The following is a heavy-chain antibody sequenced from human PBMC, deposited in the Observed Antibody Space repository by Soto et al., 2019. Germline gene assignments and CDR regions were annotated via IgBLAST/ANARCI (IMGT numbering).Heavy chain of an antibody. CDR2: IRSKAYGGTT. CDR1: GFTFGDYA. J-gene: IGHJ4*02. D-gene: IGHD2-2*01. Sequence: GGSLRLSCTASGFTFGDYAMSWFRQAPGKGLEWVGFIRSKAYGGTTEYAASVKGRFTISRDDSKSIAYLQMNSLKTEDTAVYYCTRDSDIVVVPAAMLVDYWGQGTLVTVS. CDR3: TRDSDIVVVPAAMLVDY. V-gene: IGHV3-49*03.